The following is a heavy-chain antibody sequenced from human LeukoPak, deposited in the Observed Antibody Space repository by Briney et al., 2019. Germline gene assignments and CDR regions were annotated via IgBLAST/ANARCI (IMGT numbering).Heavy chain of an antibody. J-gene: IGHJ3*01. CDR2: IYYSGGT. CDR3: ARHGDFGDTDAFDV. V-gene: IGHV4-59*08. Sequence: SETLSLTCAVSGDSISRYYWSWIRLPPGKGLEWIAYIYYSGGTNCNPSLKSRVTISLDTSKNQFSLRLSSVTAADTAMYYCARHGDFGDTDAFDVWGQGTMVTVSS. CDR1: GDSISRYY. D-gene: IGHD3-16*01.